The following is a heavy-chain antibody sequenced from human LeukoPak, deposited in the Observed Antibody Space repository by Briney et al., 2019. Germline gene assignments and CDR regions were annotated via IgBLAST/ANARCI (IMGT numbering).Heavy chain of an antibody. D-gene: IGHD3-22*01. CDR1: GYTFINFG. CDR2: ISTTTSGTTI. V-gene: IGHV3-48*03. J-gene: IGHJ4*02. Sequence: GRSLRLSCAASGYTFINFGMHWVRQAPGKGLEWVSYISTTTSGTTIYYGDSVAGRFTISRDNAKNSLYLQMNSLRAEDTGVYYCVRADFDSSGYPFFDFWGQGTLVIVSS. CDR3: VRADFDSSGYPFFDF.